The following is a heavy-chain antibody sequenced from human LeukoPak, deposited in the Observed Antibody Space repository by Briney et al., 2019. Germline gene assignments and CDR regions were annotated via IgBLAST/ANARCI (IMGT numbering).Heavy chain of an antibody. CDR2: IDHSGST. V-gene: IGHV4-34*01. J-gene: IGHJ4*02. CDR1: GGSFSGHY. Sequence: SETLSLTCAVYGGSFSGHYWSWIRQPPGKGLEWIGEIDHSGSTNYNPSLKSRVTISVDTSKNQFSLKLSSVTAADTAVYYCARGGGYRGYYFDYWGQGTLVTVSS. CDR3: ARGGGYRGYYFDY. D-gene: IGHD1-26*01.